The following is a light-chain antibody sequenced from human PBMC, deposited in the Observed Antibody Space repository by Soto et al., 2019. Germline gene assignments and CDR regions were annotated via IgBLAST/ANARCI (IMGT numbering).Light chain of an antibody. V-gene: IGLV1-51*01. CDR1: SSNIGGNS. J-gene: IGLJ1*01. Sequence: QSVLTQPPSVSAAPGQKVTISCSGSSSNIGGNSVSWYQQLPGTAPKLLIYDDNKRPSGIPDRFSGSKSGTSATLGITGFQTGDEADYYCGSWDSSLFSFVFGPGTKVTVL. CDR2: DDN. CDR3: GSWDSSLFSFV.